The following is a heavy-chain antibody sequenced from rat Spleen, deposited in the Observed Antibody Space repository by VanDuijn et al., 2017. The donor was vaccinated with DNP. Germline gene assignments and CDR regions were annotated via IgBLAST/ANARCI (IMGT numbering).Heavy chain of an antibody. CDR3: TSLPY. Sequence: EVQLVESGGGLVQPGRSMKLSCAASGFTFSNYGMAWVRQAPKKGLEWVAYISYDGGTTYYREPVMGRFTISRDDAKSTLYLQMDSLRSEDTATYYCTSLPYWGQGVMVTVSS. V-gene: IGHV5-25*01. CDR1: GFTFSNYG. J-gene: IGHJ2*01. CDR2: ISYDGGTT. D-gene: IGHD2-6*01.